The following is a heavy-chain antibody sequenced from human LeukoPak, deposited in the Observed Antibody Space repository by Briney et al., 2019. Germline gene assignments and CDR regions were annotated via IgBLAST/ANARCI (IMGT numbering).Heavy chain of an antibody. J-gene: IGHJ6*04. D-gene: IGHD2-15*01. Sequence: SVKVSCKASGGTFSSYAISWVRQAPGQGLEWMGGIIPIFGTANYAQKFQGRVTITADKSTSPAYMELSSLRSEDTAVYYCARTCALSGGSCYSVYYYYGMDVWGKGTTVTVSS. CDR3: ARTCALSGGSCYSVYYYYGMDV. CDR2: IIPIFGTA. CDR1: GGTFSSYA. V-gene: IGHV1-69*06.